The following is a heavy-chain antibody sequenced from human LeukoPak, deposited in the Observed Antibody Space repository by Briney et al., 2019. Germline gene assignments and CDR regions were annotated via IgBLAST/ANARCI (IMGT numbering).Heavy chain of an antibody. V-gene: IGHV4-59*01. CDR3: SEGYFEPFDH. CDR2: LSYTGKT. CDR1: GASLSSSH. D-gene: IGHD2/OR15-2a*01. J-gene: IGHJ4*02. Sequence: PSETLSLTCVVSGASLSSSHWNWIRQLPGKGLEWIGCLSYTGKTDYNPSLTSRVTMSLDSSKNQVSLKLRSVTAADTAVYYCSEGYFEPFDHWGQGTLVTVSS.